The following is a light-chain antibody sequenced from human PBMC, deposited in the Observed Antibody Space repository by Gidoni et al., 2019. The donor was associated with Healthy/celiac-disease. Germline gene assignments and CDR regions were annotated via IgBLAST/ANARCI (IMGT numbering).Light chain of an antibody. CDR1: EGISSA. CDR3: QQYNNYPT. J-gene: IGKJ5*01. V-gene: IGKV1D-13*01. CDR2: DAS. Sequence: AIQLSQSPSSLSASVEDRDTITCRASEGISSAGAWYQQKPGKAPKLLIYDASSLDSGVPSRFSGSGSGTDFTLTISRLQHEDFATYYCQQYNNYPTFGQGTRLEIK.